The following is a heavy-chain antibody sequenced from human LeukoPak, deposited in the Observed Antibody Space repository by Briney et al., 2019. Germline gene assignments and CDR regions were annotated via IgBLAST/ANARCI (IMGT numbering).Heavy chain of an antibody. V-gene: IGHV5-51*01. D-gene: IGHD4-17*01. CDR2: IYPGGSDT. J-gene: IGHJ4*02. CDR3: ARHFRSNGDYGPPDY. CDR1: GYSFTSYW. Sequence: GESLKISCKGSGYSFTSYWIGWVRQMPGKGLEWMGIIYPGGSDTRYSPSFQGQVTISADKSISTAYLQWSSLKASDTAMYYCARHFRSNGDYGPPDYWGQGTLVTVSS.